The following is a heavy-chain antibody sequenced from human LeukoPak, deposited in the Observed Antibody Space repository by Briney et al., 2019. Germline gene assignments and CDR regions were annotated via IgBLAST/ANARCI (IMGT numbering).Heavy chain of an antibody. D-gene: IGHD6-19*01. CDR3: ARDSSGWYYFDY. Sequence: GGSLRLSCAASGLTFSNYEMNWGRQAPGRGLGWVSYISSSSVSTIYYADSVKDRFTISRDNGKNSVYLQMNSLRAEDTAVYYCARDSSGWYYFDYWGQGTLVTVSS. CDR2: ISSSSVSTI. V-gene: IGHV3-48*03. CDR1: GLTFSNYE. J-gene: IGHJ4*02.